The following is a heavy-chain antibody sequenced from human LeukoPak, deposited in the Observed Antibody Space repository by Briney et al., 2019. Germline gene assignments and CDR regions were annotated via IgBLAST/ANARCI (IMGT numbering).Heavy chain of an antibody. Sequence: SGGSLRLSCAASGFTFSTYWMSCVRQAPGKGLEWVANIKKDGSEKYYMDSVKGRFTISRDNAENSLYLQTNSLRAEDTAVYYCAREGVHCSGRSCLKAYWGQGTQVTVSS. V-gene: IGHV3-7*03. CDR2: IKKDGSEK. J-gene: IGHJ4*02. CDR3: AREGVHCSGRSCLKAY. D-gene: IGHD2-15*01. CDR1: GFTFSTYW.